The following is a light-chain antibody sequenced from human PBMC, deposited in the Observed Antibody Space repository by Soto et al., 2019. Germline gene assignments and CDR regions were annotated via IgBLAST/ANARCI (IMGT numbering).Light chain of an antibody. Sequence: EIVMTQSPATLSVSPGERATLSCRASQRVSSNLAWYQQKPGQAPRLLIYGASTRATGIPARFSGSGSETEFTLTISSLQSEDFAVYYCQQRYNWPPCTFGQGTKLEIK. J-gene: IGKJ2*02. CDR3: QQRYNWPPCT. CDR1: QRVSSN. V-gene: IGKV3-15*01. CDR2: GAS.